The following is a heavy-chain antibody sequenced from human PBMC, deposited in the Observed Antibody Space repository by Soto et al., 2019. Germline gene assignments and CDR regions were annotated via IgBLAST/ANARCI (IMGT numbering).Heavy chain of an antibody. CDR2: IYSTGGT. CDR1: GFTVGNNF. CDR3: ARKSDGCSSSICLYNSFDP. Sequence: EVLLVESGGDLVQPGGSLRLSCAVSGFTVGNNFMTWVRQAPGKGPEWVSLIYSTGGTLYADSVKGRFTISRDSSKNTRYLQMNSLRVDDTAVYFCARKSDGCSSSICLYNSFDPWGQGTVVTVSS. J-gene: IGHJ5*02. V-gene: IGHV3-66*01. D-gene: IGHD2-2*01.